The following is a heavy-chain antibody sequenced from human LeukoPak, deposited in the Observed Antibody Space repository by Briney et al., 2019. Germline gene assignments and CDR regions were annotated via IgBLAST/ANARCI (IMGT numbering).Heavy chain of an antibody. D-gene: IGHD3-22*01. Sequence: GGSLRLSCVGSGFSLIDYWMHWVRQTPGKGLMWVSRITSDGSTTWYADSVKGRFTVSRDNAKNTLFLEMNSLRAEDTAVYYCAREPHYYDSSGTDYWGQGTLVTVSS. J-gene: IGHJ4*02. CDR1: GFSLIDYW. V-gene: IGHV3-74*01. CDR2: ITSDGSTT. CDR3: AREPHYYDSSGTDY.